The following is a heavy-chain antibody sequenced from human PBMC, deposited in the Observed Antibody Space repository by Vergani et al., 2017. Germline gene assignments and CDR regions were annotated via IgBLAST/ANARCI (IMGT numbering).Heavy chain of an antibody. J-gene: IGHJ4*02. CDR1: GFTFDDYA. Sequence: EVQLVESGGGLVQPGRSLRLSCAASGFTFDDYAMHWFRQAPGKGLEWVSGISWNSGSIGYADSVKGRFTISRDNAKNSLYLQMNSLRAEDTALYYCAKGKVEPQVVFDYWGQGTLVTVSS. CDR2: ISWNSGSI. D-gene: IGHD6-25*01. CDR3: AKGKVEPQVVFDY. V-gene: IGHV3-9*01.